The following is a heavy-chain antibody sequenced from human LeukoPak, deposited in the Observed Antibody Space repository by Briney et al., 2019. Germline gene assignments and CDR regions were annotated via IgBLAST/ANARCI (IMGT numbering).Heavy chain of an antibody. CDR1: GYTFTGYY. J-gene: IGHJ4*02. CDR3: ARAPWDSSSSGAY. V-gene: IGHV1-2*02. D-gene: IGHD6-6*01. Sequence: ASVKVSCKASGYTFTGYYMHWVRQAPGQGLEWMGWINPNSGGTNYAQKFQGRVTMTRDTSISTAYMELSGLRSDDTAVYYCARAPWDSSSSGAYWGQGTLVTVSS. CDR2: INPNSGGT.